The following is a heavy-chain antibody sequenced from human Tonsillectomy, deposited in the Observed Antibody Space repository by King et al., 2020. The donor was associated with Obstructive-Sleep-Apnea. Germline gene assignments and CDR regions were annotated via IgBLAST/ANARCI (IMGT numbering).Heavy chain of an antibody. D-gene: IGHD2-15*01. J-gene: IGHJ3*02. CDR3: ARASCSGGSCYSGAFDI. V-gene: IGHV1-18*04. CDR2: ISAYNGNT. CDR1: GYIFTSYG. Sequence: QLVQSGAEVKTPGASVKVSCKASGYIFTSYGLTWVRQAPGQGLEWMGWISAYNGNTNYAQKLQGRVTMTTDTSTSTAYMEVRSLRSDDTAVYYCARASCSGGSCYSGAFDIWGQGTMVTVSS.